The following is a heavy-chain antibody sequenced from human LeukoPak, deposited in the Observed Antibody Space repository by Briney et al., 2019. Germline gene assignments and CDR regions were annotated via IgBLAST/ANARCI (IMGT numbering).Heavy chain of an antibody. CDR2: IKGKPDGATI. J-gene: IGHJ4*02. Sequence: GGSLRLSCAAAGFNFTNAWMSWVRQAPGKGLEWVGRIKGKPDGATIAYAAPVKGRFTISRDDSRSSLYLQMNSLKTEDTALYYCTTPTDLAYWGQGALVTVSS. CDR1: GFNFTNAW. V-gene: IGHV3-15*01. CDR3: TTPTDLAY.